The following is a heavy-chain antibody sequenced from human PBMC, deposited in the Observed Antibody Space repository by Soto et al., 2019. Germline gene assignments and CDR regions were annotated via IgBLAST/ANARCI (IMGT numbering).Heavy chain of an antibody. CDR1: GFPFSGSA. J-gene: IGHJ4*02. CDR3: AKHGGSGSFDY. V-gene: IGHV3-23*01. Sequence: EVQLLNSGGGLVQPGGSLRVSCAVSGFPFSGSAMSWVRQAPGKGLEWVSSISFSGDDTYYADSVKGRFTISRDNSKNTLYLQTSSLRVEDTAVYYCAKHGGSGSFDYWGQGTLVTVSS. CDR2: ISFSGDDT. D-gene: IGHD6-19*01.